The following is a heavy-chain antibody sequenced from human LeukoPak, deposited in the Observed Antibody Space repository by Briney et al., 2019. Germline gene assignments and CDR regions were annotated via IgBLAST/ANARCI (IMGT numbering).Heavy chain of an antibody. Sequence: GGSPRLSCAGSGFTVSNNYMTWVRQAPGKGLEWVSFINSGGNTYYADSVKGRFTISRDKLKNTLYLQMNSLRAEDTAVYYCATTDYDILTGYSPHWGQGTLVTVSS. CDR3: ATTDYDILTGYSPH. V-gene: IGHV3-53*01. J-gene: IGHJ4*02. CDR2: INSGGNT. CDR1: GFTVSNNY. D-gene: IGHD3-9*01.